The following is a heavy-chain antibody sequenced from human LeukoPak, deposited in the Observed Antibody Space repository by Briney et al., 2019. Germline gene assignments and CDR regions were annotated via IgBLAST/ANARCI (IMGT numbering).Heavy chain of an antibody. CDR3: ARDLAYSYGYFDY. V-gene: IGHV3-23*01. CDR1: GFTFSSYA. Sequence: GGSLRLSCAASGFTFSSYAMSWVRQAPGKGLEWVSAISGSGGSTYYADSVKGRFTISRDNSKNTLYLQMNSLRAEDTAVYYCARDLAYSYGYFDYWGQGTLVTVSS. J-gene: IGHJ4*02. D-gene: IGHD5-18*01. CDR2: ISGSGGST.